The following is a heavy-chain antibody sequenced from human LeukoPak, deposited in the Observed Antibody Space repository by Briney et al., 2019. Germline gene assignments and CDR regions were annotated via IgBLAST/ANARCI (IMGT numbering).Heavy chain of an antibody. V-gene: IGHV4-39*01. CDR1: GGSTSSNSYY. Sequence: SETLSLTCTVSGGSTSSNSYYWGWIRQPPGKGLEWIGSIYYSGSTYYSPSLKSRVTISVDTSKNQFSLKLSSVTAADTAVYYCASLPYYYDSSGYYYYMDVWGKGTTVTVSS. CDR2: IYYSGST. J-gene: IGHJ6*03. D-gene: IGHD3-22*01. CDR3: ASLPYYYDSSGYYYYMDV.